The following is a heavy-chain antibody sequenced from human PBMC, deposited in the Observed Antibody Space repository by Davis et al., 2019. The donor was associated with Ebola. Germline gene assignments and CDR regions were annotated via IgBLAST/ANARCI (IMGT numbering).Heavy chain of an antibody. CDR2: IYYSGST. D-gene: IGHD6-19*01. V-gene: IGHV4-61*01. Sequence: MPSDPLSLPCTVPDRSVSSGSYYCSSILQPPGKGLEWIGYIYYSGSTNYNPSLKSRVTISVDTSKNQFSLKLSSVTAADTAVYYCARRLAVAGTHWYFDRWGRGTLVTVSA. J-gene: IGHJ2*01. CDR1: DRSVSSGSYY. CDR3: ARRLAVAGTHWYFDR.